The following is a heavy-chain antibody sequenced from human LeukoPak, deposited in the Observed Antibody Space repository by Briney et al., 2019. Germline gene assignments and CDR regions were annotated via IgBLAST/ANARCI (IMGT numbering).Heavy chain of an antibody. Sequence: GGSLRLSCAASGFNFNNYGMYWVRQAPGKGLEWVAFIRYDGSNKYYADSVKGRFIISRDNSKNTLYLQMNSLRTEDTAVYYCAKDGSFGYGGNYDTFDMWGQGTMVTVSS. CDR1: GFNFNNYG. D-gene: IGHD4-23*01. CDR2: IRYDGSNK. J-gene: IGHJ3*02. CDR3: AKDGSFGYGGNYDTFDM. V-gene: IGHV3-30*02.